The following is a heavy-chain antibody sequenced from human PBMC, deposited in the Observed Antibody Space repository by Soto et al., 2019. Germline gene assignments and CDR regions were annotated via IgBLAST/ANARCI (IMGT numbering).Heavy chain of an antibody. D-gene: IGHD2-15*01. CDR2: IKQDGSER. V-gene: IGHV3-7*05. J-gene: IGHJ4*02. CDR1: GFTFSNYW. CDR3: ARAWSENDY. Sequence: EVQLVESGGGLVQPGGSLRLSCAASGFTFSNYWMSWVRQAPGKGLEWVANIKQDGSERNYVDSVKGRFTISRDNAKNSLYLQLNSLRAEDTAVYYCARAWSENDYWGQGTRVTVSS.